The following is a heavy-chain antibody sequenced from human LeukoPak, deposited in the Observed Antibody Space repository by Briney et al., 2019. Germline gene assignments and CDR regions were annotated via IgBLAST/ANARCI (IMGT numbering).Heavy chain of an antibody. J-gene: IGHJ6*02. Sequence: AGESLKISCKGSGYSFTSYWIGWVRQMPGKGLEWMGIIYPGDSDTRYSPSFQGQVTISADKSISTAYLQWSSLKASDTAMYYCARLRDYYGSGSYTPPNYYYYYGMDVWGQGTTVTVSS. CDR2: IYPGDSDT. D-gene: IGHD3-10*01. CDR1: GYSFTSYW. CDR3: ARLRDYYGSGSYTPPNYYYYYGMDV. V-gene: IGHV5-51*01.